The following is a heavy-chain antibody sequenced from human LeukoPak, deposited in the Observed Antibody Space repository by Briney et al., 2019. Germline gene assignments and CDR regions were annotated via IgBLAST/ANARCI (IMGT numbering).Heavy chain of an antibody. J-gene: IGHJ4*02. CDR3: ARGPRDLHYYAQLFFDY. V-gene: IGHV1-69*13. CDR2: IIPIFGTA. Sequence: SVKVSCKASGGTFSSYAISWVRQAPGQGLEWMGGIIPIFGTANYAQKFQGRVTITADESTSTAYMELCSLRSEDTAVYYCARGPRDLHYYAQLFFDYWGQGTLVTVSS. CDR1: GGTFSSYA. D-gene: IGHD3-10*01.